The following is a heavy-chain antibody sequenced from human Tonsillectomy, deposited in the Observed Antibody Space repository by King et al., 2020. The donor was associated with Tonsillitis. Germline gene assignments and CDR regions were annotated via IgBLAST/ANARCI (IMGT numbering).Heavy chain of an antibody. D-gene: IGHD5-18*01. V-gene: IGHV3-30-3*01. CDR1: GFTFSSYA. J-gene: IGHJ6*02. CDR3: AREGYSSNYYYYCMDV. CDR2: ISYEGSNK. Sequence: VQLVESGGGVVQPGRSLRLSCAASGFTFSSYAMHWVRQAPGKGLEWVAVISYEGSNKYYADSVKGRFTISRDNSKNTLYLQMNSLRAEDTAVYYCAREGYSSNYYYYCMDVWGQGTTVTVPS.